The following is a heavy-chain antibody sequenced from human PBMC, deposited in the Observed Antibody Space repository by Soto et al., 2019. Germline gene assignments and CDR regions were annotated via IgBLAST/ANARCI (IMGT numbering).Heavy chain of an antibody. Sequence: SCKASGGTFSSYAISWVRQAPGQGLEWIGYIYYSGSTNYNPSLKSRVTISVDTSKNQFSLKLSSVTAADTAVYYCARDHGGDYYFDYWGQGTLVTVSS. J-gene: IGHJ4*02. CDR1: GGTFSSYA. CDR2: IYYSGST. CDR3: ARDHGGDYYFDY. V-gene: IGHV4-59*01. D-gene: IGHD3-10*01.